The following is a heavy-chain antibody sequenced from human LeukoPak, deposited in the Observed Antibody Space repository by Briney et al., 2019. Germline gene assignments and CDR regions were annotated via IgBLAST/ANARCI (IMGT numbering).Heavy chain of an antibody. Sequence: PGESLKISCKGSGYSFTSYWSVWLRPSPGKGLEGMGIIYSGDSDTRYSPSVQGQGTISADKSVSNAYLQWSSLRASVTAMYYCARSPRRGLYSWSYRAFDIWGQGTMVTVSS. CDR3: ARSPRRGLYSWSYRAFDI. CDR1: GYSFTSYW. CDR2: IYSGDSDT. D-gene: IGHD1-26*01. V-gene: IGHV5-51*01. J-gene: IGHJ3*02.